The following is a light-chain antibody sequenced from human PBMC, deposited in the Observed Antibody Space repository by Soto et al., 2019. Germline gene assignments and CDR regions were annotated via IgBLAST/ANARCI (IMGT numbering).Light chain of an antibody. J-gene: IGKJ1*01. Sequence: EIVMTQSPVTLSLPPHQTPTLSFRASQSVSSNLAWYQQKPGQAPRLLIYGASSRTTGIPDRFSGSGSGTDFTLTISRLEPEDFAVYYCQQYGSSYPWTFGQGTKVDI. CDR1: QSVSSN. V-gene: IGKV3-20*01. CDR3: QQYGSSYPWT. CDR2: GAS.